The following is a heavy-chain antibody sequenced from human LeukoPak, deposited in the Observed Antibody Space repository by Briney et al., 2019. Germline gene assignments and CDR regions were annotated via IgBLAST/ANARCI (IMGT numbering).Heavy chain of an antibody. V-gene: IGHV3-13*04. Sequence: AGSLTLSCAASGFTFSTYDMHWVRQATGKGLEWVSGINPAGDTYYPGSLKGRFTISREDAKNSFYLQMNSLSVGDTAVYYCARGDCSGGSCSSMDVWGQGTTVTVSS. CDR3: ARGDCSGGSCSSMDV. J-gene: IGHJ6*01. CDR1: GFTFSTYD. CDR2: INPAGDT. D-gene: IGHD2-15*01.